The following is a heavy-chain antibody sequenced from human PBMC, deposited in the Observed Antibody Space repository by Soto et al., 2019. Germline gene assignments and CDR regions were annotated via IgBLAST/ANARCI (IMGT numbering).Heavy chain of an antibody. J-gene: IGHJ4*02. CDR1: GFTFSTYA. CDR2: ISYDGANK. D-gene: IGHD2-15*01. CDR3: ARDLGRYDTHPNFDY. V-gene: IGHV3-30-3*01. Sequence: QVQLVESGGGVVQPGRSLRLSCGASGFTFSTYAMHWARQAPGKGLEWVAVISYDGANKYYADSVKGRFTISRDNSKNTLYLQMDSLRAEDTAVSYCARDLGRYDTHPNFDYWGQGPLVTVSS.